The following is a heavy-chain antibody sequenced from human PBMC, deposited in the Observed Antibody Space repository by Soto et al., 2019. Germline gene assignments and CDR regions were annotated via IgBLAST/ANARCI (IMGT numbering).Heavy chain of an antibody. Sequence: QLQLQESGPGLVKPSETLSLTCTVSGGSISSSSYYWGWIRQPPGKGLEWIGSIYYSGSTYYNPSLKSRVTISVDTSKNQFSLKLSSVTAADTAVYYCAGLGSGLLIDYWGQGTLVTVSS. CDR1: GGSISSSSYY. V-gene: IGHV4-39*01. D-gene: IGHD2-15*01. CDR3: AGLGSGLLIDY. J-gene: IGHJ4*02. CDR2: IYYSGST.